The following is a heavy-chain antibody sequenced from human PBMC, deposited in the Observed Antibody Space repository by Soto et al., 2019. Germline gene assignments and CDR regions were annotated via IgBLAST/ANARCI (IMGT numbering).Heavy chain of an antibody. CDR1: GFTFSSYG. J-gene: IGHJ4*02. CDR3: ARDMIAVAGSDY. Sequence: SLRLSCAASGFTFSSYGMHWVRQAPGKGLEWVAVIWYDGSNKYYADSVKGRFTISRDNSKNTLYLQMNSLRAEDTAVYYCARDMIAVAGSDYWGQGTLVTVSS. V-gene: IGHV3-33*01. D-gene: IGHD6-19*01. CDR2: IWYDGSNK.